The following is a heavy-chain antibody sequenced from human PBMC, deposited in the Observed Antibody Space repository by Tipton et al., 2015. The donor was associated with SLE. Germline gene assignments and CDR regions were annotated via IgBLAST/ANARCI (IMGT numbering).Heavy chain of an antibody. J-gene: IGHJ4*02. V-gene: IGHV1-2*06. Sequence: QLVQSGAEVKKPGASVKVSCKASEYTFTEYFLHWVRQAPGQGLEWMGRINPNSGDTNFAQKFQGRVTMTRDTSIGTAYMELSGLKSDDTALYYCARQGYLRELSGRFEFWGQGTLVTVSS. D-gene: IGHD3-16*02. CDR3: ARQGYLRELSGRFEF. CDR2: INPNSGDT. CDR1: EYTFTEYF.